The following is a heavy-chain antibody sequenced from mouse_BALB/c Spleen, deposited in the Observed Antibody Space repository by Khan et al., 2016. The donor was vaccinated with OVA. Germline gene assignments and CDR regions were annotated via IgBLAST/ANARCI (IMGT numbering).Heavy chain of an antibody. Sequence: VQLKQSGAELVKPGASVKLSCSASGYNIKDIYIHWMKQRPAQGLEWIGGINPSNDDSNYGPKFKAKATITADTSSNTAYLQLSSLTSEDSAVYYCAALGGNPFAFWGQGTLVSVSA. V-gene: IGHV14-3*02. CDR3: AALGGNPFAF. CDR2: INPSNDDS. D-gene: IGHD1-1*02. CDR1: GYNIKDIY. J-gene: IGHJ3*01.